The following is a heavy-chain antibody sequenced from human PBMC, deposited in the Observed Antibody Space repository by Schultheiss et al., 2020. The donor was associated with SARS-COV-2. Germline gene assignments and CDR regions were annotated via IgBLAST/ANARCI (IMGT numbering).Heavy chain of an antibody. CDR3: ARGRDGNNGDDSFDI. D-gene: IGHD5-24*01. J-gene: IGHJ4*02. Sequence: SETLSLTCTVSGGSISSGGYYWSWIRQFPGKGLEWIGSIYYSGSTYYNPSLKSRVTISVDTSKNQFSLKLSSVTAADTAVYYCARGRDGNNGDDSFDIWGQGTLVTVSS. V-gene: IGHV4-39*07. CDR2: IYYSGST. CDR1: GGSISSGGYY.